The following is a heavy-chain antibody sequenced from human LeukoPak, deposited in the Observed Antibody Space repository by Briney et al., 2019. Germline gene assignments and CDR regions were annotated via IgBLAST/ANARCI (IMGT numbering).Heavy chain of an antibody. Sequence: AASVKVSCKASGGTFSSYAISWVRQAPGQGLEWMGRIIPIFGTANYAQKFQGRVTITTDESTSTAYMELSSLRSEDTAVYYCARWLQFQPFDYWGQGTLVTVSS. D-gene: IGHD5-24*01. V-gene: IGHV1-69*05. CDR3: ARWLQFQPFDY. CDR2: IIPIFGTA. J-gene: IGHJ4*02. CDR1: GGTFSSYA.